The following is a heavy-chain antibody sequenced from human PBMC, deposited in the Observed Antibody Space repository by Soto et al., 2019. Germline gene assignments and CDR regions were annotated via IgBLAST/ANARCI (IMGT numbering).Heavy chain of an antibody. CDR3: ARAMAYAPSPDFDF. Sequence: GGSLRLSCAASGFIFSNYAMSWVRQAPGKGLEWLSAISGGGVSTYYADSVKGRFTISRDNPKNTLYLQMNSLRVEDTAIYYCARAMAYAPSPDFDFWGRGTLVTVSS. CDR2: ISGGGVST. V-gene: IGHV3-23*01. D-gene: IGHD2-8*01. J-gene: IGHJ4*02. CDR1: GFIFSNYA.